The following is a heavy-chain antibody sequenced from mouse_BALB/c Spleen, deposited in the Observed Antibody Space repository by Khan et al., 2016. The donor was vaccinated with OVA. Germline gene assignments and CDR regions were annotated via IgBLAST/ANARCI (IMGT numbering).Heavy chain of an antibody. V-gene: IGHV5-17*02. J-gene: IGHJ4*01. CDR1: GFTLSSFG. CDR3: TRRRIYDGYYGGAMDY. CDR2: ISSGSNTI. Sequence: EVELVESGGGLVQPGGSRKLSCAASGFTLSSFGMHWVRQAPEKGLEWVAYISSGSNTINYADTVKGRFTISRDNSQNTLFLQMTSLRTEDTAMYDYTRRRIYDGYYGGAMDYWGQGTSVTVSS. D-gene: IGHD2-3*01.